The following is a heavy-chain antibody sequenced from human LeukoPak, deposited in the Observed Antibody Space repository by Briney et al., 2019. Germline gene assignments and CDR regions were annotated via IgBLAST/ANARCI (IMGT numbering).Heavy chain of an antibody. CDR2: IYYSGST. V-gene: IGHV4-31*03. CDR1: GGSISSGGYY. D-gene: IGHD3-22*01. CDR3: ARISYYDSSGYLDY. Sequence: SETVSLTCTVSGGSISSGGYYWSWIRQHPGKGLEWIGYIYYSGSTYYNPSLKSRVTISVDTSKNQFSLKLSSVTAADTAVYYCARISYYDSSGYLDYWGQGTLVTVSS. J-gene: IGHJ4*02.